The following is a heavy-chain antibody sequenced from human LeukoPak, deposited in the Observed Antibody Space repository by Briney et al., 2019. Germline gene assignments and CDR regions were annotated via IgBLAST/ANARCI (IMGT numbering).Heavy chain of an antibody. CDR1: GFTFSSYA. CDR2: ISGSGGST. V-gene: IGHV3-23*01. J-gene: IGHJ5*02. D-gene: IGHD6-25*01. CDR3: AKASKYSSGGGWFDP. Sequence: PGGSLRLSCAASGFTFSSYAMSWVRQAPGKGLEWVSAISGSGGSTYYADSVKGRFTISRDNSKNTLYLQMNSLRAEDTAVYYCAKASKYSSGGGWFDPWGQGTLVTVSS.